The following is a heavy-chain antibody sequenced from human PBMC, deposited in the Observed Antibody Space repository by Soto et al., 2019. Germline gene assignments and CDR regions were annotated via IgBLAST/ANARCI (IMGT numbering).Heavy chain of an antibody. J-gene: IGHJ4*02. CDR2: IYYSGST. CDR1: GGSISSYY. V-gene: IGHV4-59*01. D-gene: IGHD4-17*01. Sequence: QVQLQESGPGLVKPSETLSLTCTVSGGSISSYYWSWIRQPPGKGLEWIGYIYYSGSTNYNPSLKERVTLTGDTAKDQCSLKLSSVTAADTAVYYCARVYGDYLDYWGQGTLVTVSS. CDR3: ARVYGDYLDY.